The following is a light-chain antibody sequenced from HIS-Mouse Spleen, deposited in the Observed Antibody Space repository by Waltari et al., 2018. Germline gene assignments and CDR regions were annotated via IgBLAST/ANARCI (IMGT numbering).Light chain of an antibody. V-gene: IGLV1-47*01. CDR2: RNN. J-gene: IGLJ3*02. Sequence: QSVLTQPPSASGTRRQRVTIACSGSSSKVGRTSVYWYQQLPGRAPKLLIYRNNRRPAGVPDRFSGSKSGTSASLAISGLRSEDEADYYCAAWDDSLSGPVFGGGTKLTVL. CDR1: SSKVGRTS. CDR3: AAWDDSLSGPV.